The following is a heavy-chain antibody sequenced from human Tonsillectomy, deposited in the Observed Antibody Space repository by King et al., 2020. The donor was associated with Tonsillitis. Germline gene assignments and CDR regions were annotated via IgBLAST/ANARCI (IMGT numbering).Heavy chain of an antibody. V-gene: IGHV3-23*04. Sequence: VQLVESGGDLVQPGGSLRLSCAASGFSFSGHAMSWVRQAPGQGLECVSAITNNGGSTFYAGSVKGRFTVSRDNSGNTLYLQMNSLRAEDTARYYCARYATNSWYTTFDLWGQGTMVLVPS. CDR1: GFSFSGHA. CDR3: ARYATNSWYTTFDL. D-gene: IGHD6-13*01. J-gene: IGHJ3*01. CDR2: ITNNGGST.